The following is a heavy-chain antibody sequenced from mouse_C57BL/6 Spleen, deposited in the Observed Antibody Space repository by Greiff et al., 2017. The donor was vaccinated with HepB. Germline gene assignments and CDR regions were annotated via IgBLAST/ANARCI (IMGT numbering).Heavy chain of an antibody. CDR3: APYDGFAY. J-gene: IGHJ3*01. CDR1: GFTFSDYG. V-gene: IGHV5-17*01. CDR2: ISSGSSTI. Sequence: VQLQQSGGGLVKPGGSLKLSCAASGFTFSDYGMHWVRQAPEKGLEWVAYISSGSSTIYYADTVKGRFTISRDNAKNTLFLQMTSLRSEDTAMYYCAPYDGFAYWGQGTLVTVSA. D-gene: IGHD2-3*01.